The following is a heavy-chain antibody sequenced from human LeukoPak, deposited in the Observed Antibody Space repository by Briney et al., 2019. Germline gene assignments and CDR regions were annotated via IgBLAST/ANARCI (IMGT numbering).Heavy chain of an antibody. CDR3: ARERAAGYCDSPRPDY. V-gene: IGHV4-4*07. Sequence: SETLSLTCTVSGGSISSYYWSWIRQPAGKGLEWIGRIYTSGSTNYNPSLKSRVTMSVDTSKNQFSLKLSSVTAADTAVYYCARERAAGYCDSPRPDYWGQGTLVTVSS. CDR2: IYTSGST. CDR1: GGSISSYY. D-gene: IGHD4-17*01. J-gene: IGHJ4*02.